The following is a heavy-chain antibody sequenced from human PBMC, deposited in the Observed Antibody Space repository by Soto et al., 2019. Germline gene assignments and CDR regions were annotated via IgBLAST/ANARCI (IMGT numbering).Heavy chain of an antibody. D-gene: IGHD3-3*01. CDR3: ARARFLEWLFGAKYFDF. Sequence: SETLSLTCAVSSGSISSSNWRSWVRPPPGKGLEWIGVIYHSGSTNYNPSLESRITISVEKSKNQFSLKQSSVTAADTAVYYCARARFLEWLFGAKYFDFWGQGTLVTVSS. V-gene: IGHV4-4*02. CDR1: SGSISSSNW. J-gene: IGHJ4*02. CDR2: IYHSGST.